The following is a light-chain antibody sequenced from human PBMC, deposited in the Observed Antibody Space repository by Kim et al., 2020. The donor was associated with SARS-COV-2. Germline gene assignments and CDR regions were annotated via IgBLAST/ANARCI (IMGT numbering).Light chain of an antibody. V-gene: IGKV3-20*01. J-gene: IGKJ1*01. CDR1: QSVSSCY. Sequence: SPGKGATLSCPARQSVSSCYLAWYQQKPGQAPRLLIYGASSRATGIPDRFSGSGSGTDFTLTISRLEPEDFAVYYCQQYGSSPRTFGQRTKVDIK. CDR3: QQYGSSPRT. CDR2: GAS.